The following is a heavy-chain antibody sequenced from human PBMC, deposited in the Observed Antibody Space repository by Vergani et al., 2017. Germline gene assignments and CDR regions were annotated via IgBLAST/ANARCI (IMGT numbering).Heavy chain of an antibody. CDR2: IDPDDGRT. Sequence: EVQLVQSGAEMKKPGTTVKISCKVSGFTFTNYYMHWVKQAPGKGLEWMGLIDPDDGRTRYAEKFQGRVTISADTSTNTMYMELSSLKSEDTAVYYCAKGAVPAAIRAAVDPWGQGTLVTVSS. V-gene: IGHV1-69-2*01. CDR3: AKGAVPAAIRAAVDP. CDR1: GFTFTNYY. J-gene: IGHJ5*02. D-gene: IGHD2-2*02.